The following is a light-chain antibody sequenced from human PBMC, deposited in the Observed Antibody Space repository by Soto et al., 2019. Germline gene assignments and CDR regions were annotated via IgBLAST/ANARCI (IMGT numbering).Light chain of an antibody. CDR3: QSYDSSLSAYYV. J-gene: IGLJ1*01. CDR2: GNS. CDR1: SSNIGAGYD. V-gene: IGLV1-40*01. Sequence: QSVLTQPPSVSGAPGQRVTISCTGSSSNIGAGYDVHWYQQLPGTAPKLLIYGNSNRPSAVPDRFSGSKSGTSASLAITGLQAEDEADYYCQSYDSSLSAYYVFGTGTKLTVL.